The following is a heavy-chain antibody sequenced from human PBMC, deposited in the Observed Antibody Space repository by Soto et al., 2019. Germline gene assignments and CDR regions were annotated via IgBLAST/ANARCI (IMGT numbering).Heavy chain of an antibody. J-gene: IGHJ4*02. CDR2: IYYSGST. D-gene: IGHD6-6*01. V-gene: IGHV4-39*01. Sequence: SETLCLTCTVSGGSISSSSYYWGWNRQPPGKGLEGIGSIYYSGSTYYNPSLKSRVTISVDTSKNQFSLKLTPVTAAATAVYYCVRQEWGSSSCVYTLGLWGQGPLGT. CDR1: GGSISSSSYY. CDR3: VRQEWGSSSCVYTLGL.